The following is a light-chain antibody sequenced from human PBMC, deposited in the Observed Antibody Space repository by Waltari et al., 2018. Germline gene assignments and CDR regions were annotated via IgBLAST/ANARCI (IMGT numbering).Light chain of an antibody. Sequence: DIVMTQSPESLAVSLGERATINCKSSLSLLYNSNNKNYLAWYQQKPGQPPKLLICWASTRESGVPERFSGSGSRTDFTLTISSLQAEDVAVYFCQQYYNTPLTFGPGTKVDVK. J-gene: IGKJ3*01. V-gene: IGKV4-1*01. CDR2: WAS. CDR3: QQYYNTPLT. CDR1: LSLLYNSNNKNY.